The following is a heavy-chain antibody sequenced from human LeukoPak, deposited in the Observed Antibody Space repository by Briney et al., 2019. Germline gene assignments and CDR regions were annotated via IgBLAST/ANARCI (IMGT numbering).Heavy chain of an antibody. CDR2: IGTAGDT. V-gene: IGHV3-13*01. CDR3: ARGDYPNSGSYFDY. J-gene: IGHJ4*02. CDR1: GFTFSSYD. Sequence: GGSLRLSCAASGFTFSSYDMHWVRQATGKGLEWVSAIGTAGDTYYPGSVKGRFTISRENAKNSLYLQMNSLRAGDTAVYYCARGDYPNSGSYFDYWGQGTLVTVSS. D-gene: IGHD1-26*01.